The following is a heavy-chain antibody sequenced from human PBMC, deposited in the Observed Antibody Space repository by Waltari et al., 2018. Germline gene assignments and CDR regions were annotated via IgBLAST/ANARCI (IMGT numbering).Heavy chain of an antibody. D-gene: IGHD6-19*01. Sequence: EVHLVESGGGVVQPGGSLRLSCTASGFNFNNFEMNWFRQAPGKGLGLEWISYITGSGRSILYADSVKGRFTISRDNAKNSLYLQMNSLRAEDTAVYYCVGGGWRFFDYWGQGTLVTVSS. J-gene: IGHJ4*02. V-gene: IGHV3-48*03. CDR1: GFNFNNFE. CDR3: VGGGWRFFDY. CDR2: ITGSGRSI.